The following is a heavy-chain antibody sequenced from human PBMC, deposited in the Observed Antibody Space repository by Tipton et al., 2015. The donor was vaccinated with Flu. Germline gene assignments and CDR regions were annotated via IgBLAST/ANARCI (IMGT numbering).Heavy chain of an antibody. CDR1: GFTFSSYG. J-gene: IGHJ4*02. CDR3: ARDGGGSSSSVGY. D-gene: IGHD6-6*01. CDR2: IWYDGSNK. Sequence: QVQLVQSGGGVVQPGRSLRLSCAASGFTFSSYGMHWVRQAPGKGLEWVAVIWYDGSNKYYADSVKGRFTISRDNSKNTLYLQMNSLRAEDTAVYYCARDGGGSSSSVGYWGQGTLVTVSS. V-gene: IGHV3-33*01.